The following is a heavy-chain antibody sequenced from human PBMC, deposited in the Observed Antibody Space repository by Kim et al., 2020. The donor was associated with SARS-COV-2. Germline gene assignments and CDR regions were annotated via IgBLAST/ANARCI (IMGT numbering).Heavy chain of an antibody. CDR3: AKSPIPVGLLPGF. D-gene: IGHD6-19*01. CDR1: GFTFGNYG. CDR2: ISDSGGNT. V-gene: IGHV3-23*01. Sequence: GGSLRLSCAASGFTFGNYGMIWVRQAPGKGLEWVSAISDSGGNTNYADSMKGRFTISRDNSKNTLYLQVKSLRAEDTAVYYCAKSPIPVGLLPGFWGQGTLVTVSS. J-gene: IGHJ4*02.